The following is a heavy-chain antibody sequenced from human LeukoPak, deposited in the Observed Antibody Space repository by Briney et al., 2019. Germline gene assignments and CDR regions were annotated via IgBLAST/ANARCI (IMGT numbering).Heavy chain of an antibody. Sequence: SETLSLTCAVYGGSFSGYYWSWIRQPPGKGLEWIGEINHSGSTNYNPSLKSRVTISVDTSKNQFSLKLSSVTAADTAVYYCARGRMDDYVWGSYRPTYYMDVWGKGTTVTVSS. CDR1: GGSFSGYY. D-gene: IGHD3-16*02. CDR3: ARGRMDDYVWGSYRPTYYMDV. V-gene: IGHV4-34*01. CDR2: INHSGST. J-gene: IGHJ6*03.